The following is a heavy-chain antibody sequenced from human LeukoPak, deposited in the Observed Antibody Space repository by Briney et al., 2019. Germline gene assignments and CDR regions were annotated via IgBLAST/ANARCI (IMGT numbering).Heavy chain of an antibody. Sequence: GGSLRLSCAASGFTFSSYGMHWVRQAPGKGLEWVAVISYDGSNKYYADSVKGRFTISRDNSKNTLYLQMNSLRAEDTAVYYCARDMVSATAAWGQGTLVTVSS. CDR1: GFTFSSYG. CDR2: ISYDGSNK. J-gene: IGHJ5*02. CDR3: ARDMVSATAA. D-gene: IGHD3-10*01. V-gene: IGHV3-30*03.